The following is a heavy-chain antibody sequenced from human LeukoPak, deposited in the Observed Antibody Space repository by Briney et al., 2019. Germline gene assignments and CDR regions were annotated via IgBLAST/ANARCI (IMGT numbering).Heavy chain of an antibody. CDR1: GWSFSGYY. CDR2: INHSGST. J-gene: IGHJ4*02. D-gene: IGHD3-10*01. V-gene: IGHV4-34*01. Sequence: PSETLSLTCAVSGWSFSGYYWSWIRQPPGKGLEWIGEINHSGSTNYNPSLKSRVTISVDTSKNQFSLKLSSVTAADTAVYYCARHASHYGSGSYPLDYWGQGTLVTVSS. CDR3: ARHASHYGSGSYPLDY.